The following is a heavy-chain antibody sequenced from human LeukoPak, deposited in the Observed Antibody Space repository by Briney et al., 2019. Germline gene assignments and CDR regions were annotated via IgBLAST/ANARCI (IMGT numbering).Heavy chain of an antibody. D-gene: IGHD2-2*01. CDR1: GFTFSSYA. Sequence: GSLRLSCAASGFTFSSYAMSWVRQAPGKGLEWVSAISGSGGSTYYADSVKGRFTISRDNSKNTLYLQMNSLRAEDTAVYYCAKDVADCSSTSCYAGGYFDYWGQGTLVTVSS. J-gene: IGHJ4*02. CDR2: ISGSGGST. CDR3: AKDVADCSSTSCYAGGYFDY. V-gene: IGHV3-23*01.